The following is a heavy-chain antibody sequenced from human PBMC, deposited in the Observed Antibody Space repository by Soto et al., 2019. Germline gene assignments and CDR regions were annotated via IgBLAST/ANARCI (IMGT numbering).Heavy chain of an antibody. CDR3: ARAGGGYCSGGSCYHDAFDI. CDR1: GFTFSSYA. CDR2: ISGSGGST. V-gene: IGHV3-23*01. D-gene: IGHD2-15*01. Sequence: GGSLRLSCAASGFTFSSYAMSWVRQAPGKGLEWVSAISGSGGSTYYADSVKGRFTISRDNSKNTLYLQMNSLRAEDTAVYYCARAGGGYCSGGSCYHDAFDIWGQGTMVTVSS. J-gene: IGHJ3*02.